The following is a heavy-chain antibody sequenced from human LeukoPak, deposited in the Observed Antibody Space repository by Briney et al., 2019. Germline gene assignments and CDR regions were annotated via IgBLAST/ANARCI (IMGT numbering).Heavy chain of an antibody. V-gene: IGHV1-18*01. J-gene: IGHJ6*03. CDR3: ARGRPLGYCSSTSCDIYYYHMDV. Sequence: GASVKVSCKASGYTFTSYGISWVRQAPGQGLEWMGWISAYNGNTNYAQKLQGRVTMTTDTSTSTAYMELRSLRSDDTAVYYCARGRPLGYCSSTSCDIYYYHMDVWGKGTTVTVSS. CDR2: ISAYNGNT. D-gene: IGHD2-2*02. CDR1: GYTFTSYG.